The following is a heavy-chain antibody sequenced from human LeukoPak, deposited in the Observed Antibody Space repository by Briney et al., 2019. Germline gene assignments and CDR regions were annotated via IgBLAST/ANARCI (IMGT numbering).Heavy chain of an antibody. CDR2: VRGSGSDT. CDR1: GFTFSTYA. J-gene: IGHJ4*01. CDR3: AKTSRVNSAYDSPFDY. V-gene: IGHV3-23*01. D-gene: IGHD5-12*01. Sequence: GGSLRLSCAASGFTFSTYAMSWVRQAPGKGLEWVSAVRGSGSDTYYADSVKGRFTISRDNSKNTLYLQMNSLRAEDTAIYYCAKTSRVNSAYDSPFDYWGQEPWSPSPQ.